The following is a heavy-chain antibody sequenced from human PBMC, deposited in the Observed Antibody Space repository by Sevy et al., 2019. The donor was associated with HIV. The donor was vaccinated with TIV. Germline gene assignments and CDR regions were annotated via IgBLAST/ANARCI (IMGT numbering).Heavy chain of an antibody. D-gene: IGHD3-10*01. CDR3: AKLGSGSSNNDY. CDR2: ISYDGSNK. V-gene: IGHV3-30*18. Sequence: GGSLRLSCAASGFTFSSYGMHWVRQAPGKGLEWVAVISYDGSNKYYADSVKGRFTISRDNSKNTLYLQMNSLRAEDTAGYYCAKLGSGSSNNDYWGQGTLVTVSS. J-gene: IGHJ4*02. CDR1: GFTFSSYG.